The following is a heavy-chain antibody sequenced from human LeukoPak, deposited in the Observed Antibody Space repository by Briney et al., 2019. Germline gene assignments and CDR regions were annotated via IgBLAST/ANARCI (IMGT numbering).Heavy chain of an antibody. CDR1: GYTFTSYA. CDR3: ASPSNNSGWYFDY. CDR2: INTNTGNP. D-gene: IGHD6-19*01. V-gene: IGHV7-4-1*02. Sequence: ASVKVSCKASGYTFTSYAMNSVRQAPGQGLEWMGWINTNTGNPTYAQGFTGRFVFSLDTSVSTAYLQISSLKAEDTAVYYCASPSNNSGWYFDYWGQGTLVTVSS. J-gene: IGHJ4*02.